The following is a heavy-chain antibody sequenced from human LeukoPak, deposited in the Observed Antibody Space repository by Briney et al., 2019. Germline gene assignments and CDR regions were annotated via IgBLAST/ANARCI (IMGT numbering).Heavy chain of an antibody. Sequence: GASVKVSCKASGYTFTSYSISWVRQAPGQGLEWMGWISAYNGNTNYAQKLQGRVTMTTDTSTSTAYMELRSLRADDTAVYYCARDPSRGSPDYWGQGTLVTVSS. J-gene: IGHJ4*02. V-gene: IGHV1-18*01. CDR3: ARDPSRGSPDY. CDR1: GYTFTSYS. D-gene: IGHD1-26*01. CDR2: ISAYNGNT.